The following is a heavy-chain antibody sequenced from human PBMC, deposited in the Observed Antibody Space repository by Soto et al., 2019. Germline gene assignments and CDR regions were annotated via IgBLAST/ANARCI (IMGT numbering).Heavy chain of an antibody. V-gene: IGHV3-74*01. CDR3: ASWGHVVPVSPTDFDH. J-gene: IGHJ4*02. CDR2: INSDGSST. CDR1: GFTFSSYW. D-gene: IGHD3-16*01. Sequence: GSLRLSCAASGFTFSSYWMHWVRQAPGKGLVWVSRINSDGSSTSYADSVKGRFTISRDNAKNTLYLQMNSLRAEDTAVYYCASWGHVVPVSPTDFDHWGEGTLVTVPS.